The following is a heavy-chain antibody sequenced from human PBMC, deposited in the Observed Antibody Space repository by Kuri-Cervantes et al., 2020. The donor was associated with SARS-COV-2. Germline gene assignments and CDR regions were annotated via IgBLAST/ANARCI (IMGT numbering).Heavy chain of an antibody. V-gene: IGHV1-69*04. CDR3: AIDAAADNLSDY. D-gene: IGHD6-13*01. J-gene: IGHJ4*02. Sequence: TVNVSCKASGVTFSSYAISWVRQAPGERLVWMGRIIPIFGIANYAQKFQGRVTITADNSTSTAYMELSSLRPEDTAVYYCAIDAAADNLSDYWGQGTLVTVSS. CDR2: IIPIFGIA. CDR1: GVTFSSYA.